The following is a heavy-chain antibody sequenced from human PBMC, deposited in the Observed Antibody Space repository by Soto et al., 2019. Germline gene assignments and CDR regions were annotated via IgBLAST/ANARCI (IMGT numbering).Heavy chain of an antibody. CDR2: ISAYNGNT. D-gene: IGHD3-9*01. J-gene: IGHJ5*02. CDR3: ARGESYYDILTGYYKENWFDP. V-gene: IGHV1-18*01. CDR1: GYTFTSYG. Sequence: ASVKVSSKASGYTFTSYGISWVRQAPGQGLEWKGWISAYNGNTNYAQKLQGRVTMTTDTSTSTAYMELRSLRSDDTAVYYCARGESYYDILTGYYKENWFDPWGQGTLVTVSS.